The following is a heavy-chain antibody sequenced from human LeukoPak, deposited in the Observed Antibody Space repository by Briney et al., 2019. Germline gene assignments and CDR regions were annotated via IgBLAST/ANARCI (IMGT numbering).Heavy chain of an antibody. CDR2: MSSSSSYI. Sequence: GGSLRLSCAASGFTFSNYDMNWVRQAPGKGLEWVSSMSSSSSYIYYADSVKGRFTVSRDNAKNSLYLQMNSLRAEDTAVYYCARGGSYSWYLYLWGRGTLVTVSS. CDR3: ARGGSYSWYLYL. J-gene: IGHJ2*01. CDR1: GFTFSNYD. V-gene: IGHV3-21*01. D-gene: IGHD1-26*01.